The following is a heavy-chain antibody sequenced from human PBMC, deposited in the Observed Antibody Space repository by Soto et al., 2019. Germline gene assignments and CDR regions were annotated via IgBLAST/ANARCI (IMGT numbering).Heavy chain of an antibody. V-gene: IGHV1-69*13. CDR2: IIPIFGTA. Sequence: SVTLSCQTSGGTFISYAISLVRQAPGQGLEWMGGIIPIFGTANYAQKFQGRVTITADESTSTAYMELSSLRSEDTAVYYCARLPMVRGIDYWGQGTLVTVSS. J-gene: IGHJ4*02. CDR3: ARLPMVRGIDY. D-gene: IGHD5-18*01. CDR1: GGTFISYA.